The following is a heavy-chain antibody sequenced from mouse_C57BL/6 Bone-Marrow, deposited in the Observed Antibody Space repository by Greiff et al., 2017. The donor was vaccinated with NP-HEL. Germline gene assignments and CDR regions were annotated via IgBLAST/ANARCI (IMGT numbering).Heavy chain of an antibody. Sequence: QVQLQQPGAELVKPGASVKLSCKASGYTFTSYWMQWVKQRPGQGLEWIGEIDPSDSYTNYNQKFKGKATLTEDTSSSTAYMWLSSLTSEDSAVYYCARYGNYVLYYYAMDYWGQGTSVTVSS. CDR2: IDPSDSYT. V-gene: IGHV1-50*01. CDR3: ARYGNYVLYYYAMDY. J-gene: IGHJ4*01. CDR1: GYTFTSYW. D-gene: IGHD2-1*01.